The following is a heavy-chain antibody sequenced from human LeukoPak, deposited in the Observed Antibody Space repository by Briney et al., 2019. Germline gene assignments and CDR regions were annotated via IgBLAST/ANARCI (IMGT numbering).Heavy chain of an antibody. J-gene: IGHJ5*02. V-gene: IGHV1-69*04. Sequence: GASVKVSCKASGGTFSSYAISWVRQAPGQGVEWMGRIIPILGIANYAQKFQGRVTITADKSTSTAYMELSSLRSEDTAVYYCAREQSRCSGGSCDVGWNWFDPWGQGTLVTVSS. CDR3: AREQSRCSGGSCDVGWNWFDP. CDR1: GGTFSSYA. D-gene: IGHD2-15*01. CDR2: IIPILGIA.